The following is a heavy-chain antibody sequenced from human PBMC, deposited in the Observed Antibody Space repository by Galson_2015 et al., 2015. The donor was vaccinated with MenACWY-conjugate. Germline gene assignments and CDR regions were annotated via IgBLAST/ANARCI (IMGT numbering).Heavy chain of an antibody. CDR3: ARDWYCPSGGCYNCFDP. V-gene: IGHV1-18*01. D-gene: IGHD2-15*01. Sequence: SVKVSCKASGYTFTTYGISWVRQAPGQGLEWMGWIGTNHGDRNYGDTNYAQKFKGRVTVTADTSTSTAYMELRSLRSDDTAVYYCARDWYCPSGGCYNCFDPWGQGSLVTVSS. CDR2: IGTNHGDRNYGDT. J-gene: IGHJ5*02. CDR1: GYTFTTYG.